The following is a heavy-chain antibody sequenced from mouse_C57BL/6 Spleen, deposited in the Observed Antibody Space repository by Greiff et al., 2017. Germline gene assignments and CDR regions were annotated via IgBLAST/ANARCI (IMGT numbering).Heavy chain of an antibody. J-gene: IGHJ2*01. CDR2: IYPRSGNT. V-gene: IGHV1-81*01. D-gene: IGHD4-1*01. CDR1: GYTFTSYG. CDR3: ARLGNWDEGEHFDS. Sequence: QVHVKQSGAELARPGASVKLSCKASGYTFTSYGISWVKQRTGQGLEWIGEIYPRSGNTYYNEKFKGKATLTADKSSSTAYMELRSLTSEDSAVYFCARLGNWDEGEHFDSRGQGTTLTGSS.